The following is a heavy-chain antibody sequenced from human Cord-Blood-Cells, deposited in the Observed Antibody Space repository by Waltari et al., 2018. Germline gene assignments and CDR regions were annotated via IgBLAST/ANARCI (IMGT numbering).Heavy chain of an antibody. CDR3: ARQRGAGDRSYWYFDL. J-gene: IGHJ2*01. V-gene: IGHV5-51*01. D-gene: IGHD7-27*01. Sequence: EVQLVQSGAEVKKPGESLKISCTGSGYSFTRSWIGWVRQMHGKGLEWMGIIYPGNSDTRYSPSFQGQVTISADKSISTAYLQWSSLKASDTAMYYCARQRGAGDRSYWYFDLWGRGTLVTVSS. CDR2: IYPGNSDT. CDR1: GYSFTRSW.